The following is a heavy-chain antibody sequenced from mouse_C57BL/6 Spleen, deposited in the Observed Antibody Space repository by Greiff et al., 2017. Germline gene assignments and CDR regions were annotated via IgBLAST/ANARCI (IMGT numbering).Heavy chain of an antibody. D-gene: IGHD1-1*01. CDR3: ARDGSGPFFDY. CDR1: GYTFTSYW. J-gene: IGHJ2*01. V-gene: IGHV1-52*01. Sequence: QVQLQQPGAELVRPGSSVKLSCKASGYTFTSYWMHWVKQRPIQGLEWIGNIDPSDSETHYNQKFKDKATLTVDKSSSTAYMQLSSLTSEDSAVYYCARDGSGPFFDYWGQGTTLTVSS. CDR2: IDPSDSET.